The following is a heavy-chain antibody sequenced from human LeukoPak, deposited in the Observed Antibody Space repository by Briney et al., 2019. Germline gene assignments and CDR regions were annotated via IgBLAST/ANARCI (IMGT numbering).Heavy chain of an antibody. CDR1: GGSISSGDYY. Sequence: SQTLSLTCTVSGGSISSGDYYWSWIRQPPGKGLEWIRYIYYSGSTYYNPSLKSRVTISVDTSKNQFSLKLSSVTAADTAVYYCARALWFGERYYYGMDVWGQGTTVTVSS. CDR3: ARALWFGERYYYGMDV. J-gene: IGHJ6*02. V-gene: IGHV4-30-4*01. CDR2: IYYSGST. D-gene: IGHD3-10*01.